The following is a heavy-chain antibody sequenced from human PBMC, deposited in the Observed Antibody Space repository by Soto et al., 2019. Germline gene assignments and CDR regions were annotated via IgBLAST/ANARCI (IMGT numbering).Heavy chain of an antibody. D-gene: IGHD1-26*01. CDR3: ARLFGSNTGSYPDPY. Sequence: GEALKLSCNGSGYNFTSYWIGWERQMPGKGMEWMGIIYPGDSNTRYSPSFQGQVTISADKSISTAYLQWSSLKASDTAMYYCARLFGSNTGSYPDPYWGQGTLVTVSS. CDR1: GYNFTSYW. CDR2: IYPGDSNT. V-gene: IGHV5-51*01. J-gene: IGHJ4*02.